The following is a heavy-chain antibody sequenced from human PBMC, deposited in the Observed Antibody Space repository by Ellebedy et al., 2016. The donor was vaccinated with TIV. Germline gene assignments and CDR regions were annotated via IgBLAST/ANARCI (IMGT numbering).Heavy chain of an antibody. CDR3: ARSRQGYNTVADL. CDR2: IHPGDSAT. J-gene: IGHJ5*02. V-gene: IGHV5-51*01. CDR1: GYNFANYS. D-gene: IGHD5-24*01. Sequence: GESLKISCQTSGYNFANYSIGWVRQMPGKGLEWMGIIHPGDSATSYSPSFQGQVTLSADKSIGTAYLQWSSLKASDTAIYFCARSRQGYNTVADLWGQGTLFTVSS.